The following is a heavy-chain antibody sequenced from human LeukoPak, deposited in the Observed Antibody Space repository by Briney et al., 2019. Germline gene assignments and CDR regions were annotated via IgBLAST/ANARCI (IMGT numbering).Heavy chain of an antibody. CDR3: AIADRRSPIGY. CDR2: INQDGSEK. Sequence: GGSLRLSCAASGFTVSSNYMRWVRQAPGKGLQWVANINQDGSEKHYVDSVKGRFTISRDNAKNSLYLQMNSLRAEDTAVYYCAIADRRSPIGYWGQGTLVTVSS. J-gene: IGHJ4*02. V-gene: IGHV3-7*01. CDR1: GFTVSSNY.